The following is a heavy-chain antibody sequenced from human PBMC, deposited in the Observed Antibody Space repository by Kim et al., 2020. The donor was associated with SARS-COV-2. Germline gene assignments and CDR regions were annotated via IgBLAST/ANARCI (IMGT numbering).Heavy chain of an antibody. CDR3: ARGWGSGWYHNWFDP. J-gene: IGHJ5*02. D-gene: IGHD6-19*01. V-gene: IGHV1-69*13. CDR1: GGTFSSYA. CDR2: IIPIFGTA. Sequence: SVKVSCKASGGTFSSYAISWVRQAPGQGLEWMGGIIPIFGTANYAQKFQGRVTITADESTSTAYMELSSLRSEDTAVYYCARGWGSGWYHNWFDPWGQGTLVTVSS.